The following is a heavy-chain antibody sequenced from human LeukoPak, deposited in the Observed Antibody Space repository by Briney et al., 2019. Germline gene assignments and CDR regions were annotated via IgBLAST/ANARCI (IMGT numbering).Heavy chain of an antibody. Sequence: AASVKVSCKASGNTFINYAVNWVRQAPGQGLGWMGWINTNTGEPTYAQGFTGRFVFSLDTSVSTTYLQISSLKAEDTAVYYCARAFQPLGGLSFPDSWGQGTLVTVSS. J-gene: IGHJ5*01. V-gene: IGHV7-4-1*02. CDR3: ARAFQPLGGLSFPDS. CDR2: INTNTGEP. CDR1: GNTFINYA. D-gene: IGHD3-16*02.